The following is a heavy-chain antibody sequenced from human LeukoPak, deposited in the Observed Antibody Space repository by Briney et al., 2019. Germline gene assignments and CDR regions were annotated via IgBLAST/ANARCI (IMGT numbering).Heavy chain of an antibody. Sequence: GGSLRLSCAASGFTFSSYSMNWVRQAPGKGLEWVSYISSSSSTIYYADSVKGRFTISRDNAKNSLYLQMNSLRAEDTALYYCAKAAYCSGGSCYALDYYYGMDVWGQGTTVTVSS. CDR2: ISSSSSTI. CDR1: GFTFSSYS. D-gene: IGHD2-15*01. J-gene: IGHJ6*02. CDR3: AKAAYCSGGSCYALDYYYGMDV. V-gene: IGHV3-48*04.